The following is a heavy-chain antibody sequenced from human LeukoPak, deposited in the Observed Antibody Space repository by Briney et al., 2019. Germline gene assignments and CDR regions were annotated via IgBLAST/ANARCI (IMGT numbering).Heavy chain of an antibody. V-gene: IGHV3-30*04. Sequence: PGGSLRLSCAASRFIFSNYAMHWVRQAPGKGLDWVAVISYHGRDQFYADSVKGRFTISRDSSKDTLYLQMNSLRTEDTAVYYCVRQDCSGGSCYLDYWGQGTLVTVSS. CDR1: RFIFSNYA. CDR3: VRQDCSGGSCYLDY. J-gene: IGHJ4*02. CDR2: ISYHGRDQ. D-gene: IGHD2-15*01.